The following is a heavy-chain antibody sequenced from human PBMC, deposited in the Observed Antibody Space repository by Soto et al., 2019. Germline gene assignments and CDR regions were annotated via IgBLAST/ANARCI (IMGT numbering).Heavy chain of an antibody. Sequence: ASVKVSCKASGYTFTGYYMHWVRQAPGQGLEWMGWINPNSGGTNYAQKFQGWVTMTRDTSISTAYMELSRLRSDDTAVYYCAREYRYYDFWSGYPRYDQGTLSYYYYYMDVWGKGTTVTVSS. CDR2: INPNSGGT. J-gene: IGHJ6*03. CDR1: GYTFTGYY. D-gene: IGHD3-3*01. CDR3: AREYRYYDFWSGYPRYDQGTLSYYYYYMDV. V-gene: IGHV1-2*04.